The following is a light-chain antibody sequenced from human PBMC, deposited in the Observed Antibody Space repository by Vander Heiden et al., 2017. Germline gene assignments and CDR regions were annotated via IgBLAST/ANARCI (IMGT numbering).Light chain of an antibody. J-gene: IGLJ1*01. CDR2: KET. CDR3: QEGDRSTGV. Sequence: SYELTQPPSVSVSPGPTASVTCSGDKGGDKYACWHQQKPGHALVLVIYKETKTPAAIRERCSGSNSGNTATLTSSGTQDMDEDDYYCQEGDRSTGVFGTGTKVTVL. V-gene: IGLV3-1*01. CDR1: KGGDKY.